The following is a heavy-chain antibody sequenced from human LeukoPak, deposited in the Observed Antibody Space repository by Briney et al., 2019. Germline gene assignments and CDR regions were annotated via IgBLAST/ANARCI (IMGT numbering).Heavy chain of an antibody. V-gene: IGHV4-59*01. CDR3: ARGTLRFLEWSWFDP. J-gene: IGHJ5*02. Sequence: SETLSLTCTVSGGSISSYYWSWIRQPPGKGLEWIGYIYYSGSTNYSPSLKSRVTISVDTSKNQFSLKLSSVTAADTAVYYCARGTLRFLEWSWFDPWGQGTLVTVSS. D-gene: IGHD3-3*01. CDR1: GGSISSYY. CDR2: IYYSGST.